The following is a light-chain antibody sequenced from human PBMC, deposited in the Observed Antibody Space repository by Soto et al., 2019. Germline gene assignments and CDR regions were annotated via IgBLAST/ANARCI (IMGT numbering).Light chain of an antibody. CDR1: SSDVGGYNY. J-gene: IGLJ1*01. V-gene: IGLV2-14*01. CDR2: EVS. CDR3: SSYTSSSTLYV. Sequence: QSVLTRPASVSGSPGQSITISCTGTSSDVGGYNYVSWYQQHPGKAPKLMIYEVSNRPSGVSNRFSGSKPGNTASLTISGLQAEDEADYYCSSYTSSSTLYVFGTGTKVTVL.